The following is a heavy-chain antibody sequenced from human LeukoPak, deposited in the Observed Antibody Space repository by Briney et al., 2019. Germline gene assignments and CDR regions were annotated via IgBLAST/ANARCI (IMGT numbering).Heavy chain of an antibody. J-gene: IGHJ4*02. CDR3: AIGPDGDYSYNYFDY. Sequence: GGSLRLACAASGFKFDDHGMNWVRQVPGKGLEWVSGIDWSGGHTGYGESVKGRFTISRDNAKSSLYLQMNSLRVEDTALYYCAIGPDGDYSYNYFDYCGQGILVTVSS. CDR1: GFKFDDHG. CDR2: IDWSGGHT. V-gene: IGHV3-20*04. D-gene: IGHD4-17*01.